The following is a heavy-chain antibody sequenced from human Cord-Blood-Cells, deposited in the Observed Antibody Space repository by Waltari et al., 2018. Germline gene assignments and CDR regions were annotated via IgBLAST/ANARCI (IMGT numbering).Heavy chain of an antibody. CDR2: ISAYNGNT. CDR3: ARDCTGGVCYYYYGMDV. V-gene: IGHV1-18*01. CDR1: GYTFTSYG. D-gene: IGHD2-8*02. J-gene: IGHJ6*02. Sequence: QVQLVQSGAEVKKPGASVKVSCKASGYTFTSYGISWVRQAPGQGLEWMGWISAYNGNTNYAQKLQGRVTMTTDTSTSTAYMELRSLRSDDTAVYYCARDCTGGVCYYYYGMDVWGQGTTVTVSS.